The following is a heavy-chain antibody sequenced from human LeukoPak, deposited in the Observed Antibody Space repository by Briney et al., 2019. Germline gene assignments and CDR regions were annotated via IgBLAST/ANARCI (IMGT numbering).Heavy chain of an antibody. D-gene: IGHD2-2*01. CDR3: ARDGGSAMPFDY. CDR1: GFTFSSYS. CDR2: ISSSSSYI. J-gene: IGHJ4*02. Sequence: GGSLRLSCAASGFTFSSYSMNWVRQAPGKGLEWVSSISSSSSYIYYADSVKGRFTISRDNAKNSLYLQMNSLRAEDTAVYYCARDGGSAMPFDYWGQGTLVTVSS. V-gene: IGHV3-21*01.